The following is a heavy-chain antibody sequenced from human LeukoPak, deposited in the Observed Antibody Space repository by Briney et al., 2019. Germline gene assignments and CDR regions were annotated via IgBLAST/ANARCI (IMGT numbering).Heavy chain of an antibody. J-gene: IGHJ6*03. CDR2: IYTSGST. Sequence: SETLSLTCTVSGGSISSSSYYWSWIRQPAGKGLEWIGRIYTSGSTKYNPSLKSRVTISVDTSKNQFSLKLTSVTAADTGVYYCARGTYYYGSGSYHYYMDVWGKGTTVTISS. D-gene: IGHD3-10*01. CDR3: ARGTYYYGSGSYHYYMDV. V-gene: IGHV4-61*02. CDR1: GGSISSSSYY.